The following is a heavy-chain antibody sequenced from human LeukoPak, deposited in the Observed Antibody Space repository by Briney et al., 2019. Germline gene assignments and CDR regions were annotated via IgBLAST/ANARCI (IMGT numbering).Heavy chain of an antibody. D-gene: IGHD3-22*01. J-gene: IGHJ4*02. CDR3: VRDDDRPDNGLDY. CDR2: ISWNSGSI. Sequence: GRSLRPSCAASGFTFDDYAMHWVRQAPGKGLEWVSGISWNSGSIGYADSVKGRFTISRDNSKDTLYLQMNSLRAEDTAVYYCVRDDDRPDNGLDYWGQGTLVTVSS. V-gene: IGHV3-9*01. CDR1: GFTFDDYA.